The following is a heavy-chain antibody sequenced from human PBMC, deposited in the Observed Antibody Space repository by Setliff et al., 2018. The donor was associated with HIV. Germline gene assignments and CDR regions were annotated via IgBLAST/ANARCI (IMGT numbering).Heavy chain of an antibody. CDR2: IYTSGST. V-gene: IGHV4-4*09. CDR3: ARGLSFYDPGGFDY. J-gene: IGHJ4*02. D-gene: IGHD3-22*01. Sequence: PSETLSLTCTVSGGSISSYYWSWIRQPPGKGLEWIGYIYTSGSTNYNTSLKSRVTLSVDTSKNQFYLKLSSVTAADTAVYYCARGLSFYDPGGFDYWGQGTLVTVSS. CDR1: GGSISSYY.